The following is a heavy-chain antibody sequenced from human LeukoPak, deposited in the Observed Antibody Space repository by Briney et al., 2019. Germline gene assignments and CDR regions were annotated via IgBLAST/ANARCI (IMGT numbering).Heavy chain of an antibody. CDR1: GYTFTSYG. V-gene: IGHV1-18*01. Sequence: ASVKVSCKASGYTFTSYGISWVRQAPGQGLEWMGWISAYNGNTNYAQKFQGRVTMTRDTSISTAYMELSRLRSDDTAVYYCARVLAARWNFDYWGQGTLVTVSS. CDR3: ARVLAARWNFDY. J-gene: IGHJ4*02. CDR2: ISAYNGNT. D-gene: IGHD6-6*01.